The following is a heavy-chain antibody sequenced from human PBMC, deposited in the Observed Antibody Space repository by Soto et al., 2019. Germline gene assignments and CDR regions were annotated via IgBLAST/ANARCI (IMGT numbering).Heavy chain of an antibody. J-gene: IGHJ6*02. CDR2: VNPNSGGT. V-gene: IGHV1-2*02. CDR1: GYTFTGYY. D-gene: IGHD3-9*01. Sequence: ASVKDSCKASGYTFTGYYMHWVRQAPGQGLEWMGWVNPNSGGTNYAQKFQGRVTMTRDTSISTAYMELSRLRSDDTAVYYCARCGLLRYFDWLSPMDVWGQGTTVTVSS. CDR3: ARCGLLRYFDWLSPMDV.